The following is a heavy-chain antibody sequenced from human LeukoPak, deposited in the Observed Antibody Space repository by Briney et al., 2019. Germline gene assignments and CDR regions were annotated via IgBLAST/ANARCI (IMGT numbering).Heavy chain of an antibody. J-gene: IGHJ3*02. CDR2: INSDGSST. CDR1: GFTFSSYW. D-gene: IGHD6-19*01. Sequence: GGSLRLSCAASGFTFSSYWMHWVRQAPGKGLVWVSRINSDGSSTSYADSVKGRFTISRDNAKDTLYLQMNSLRAEDTAVYYCAREVAVGDAFDIWGQGTMVTVSS. V-gene: IGHV3-74*01. CDR3: AREVAVGDAFDI.